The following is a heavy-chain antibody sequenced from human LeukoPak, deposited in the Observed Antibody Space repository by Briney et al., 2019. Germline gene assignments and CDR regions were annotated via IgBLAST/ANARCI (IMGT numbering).Heavy chain of an antibody. Sequence: GGSLRLSCAASGFTFDDYGMSWVRQAPGKGLEWVSGINWNGGSTGYAGSVKGRFTISRDNAKSSLYLQMNSLRPEDTALYYCARDRAGGDIVVVPAAYDYWGQGTLVTVSS. CDR3: ARDRAGGDIVVVPAAYDY. J-gene: IGHJ4*02. CDR2: INWNGGST. V-gene: IGHV3-20*04. CDR1: GFTFDDYG. D-gene: IGHD2-2*01.